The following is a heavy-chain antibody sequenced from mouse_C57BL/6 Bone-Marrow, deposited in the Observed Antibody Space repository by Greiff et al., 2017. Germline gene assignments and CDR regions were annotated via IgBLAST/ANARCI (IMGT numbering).Heavy chain of an antibody. V-gene: IGHV1-53*01. CDR1: GYTFTSYW. D-gene: IGHD2-5*01. CDR2: INPSNGGT. J-gene: IGHJ3*01. Sequence: VQLQQPGTELVKPGASVKLSCKASGYTFTSYWMHWVKQRPGQGLEWIGNINPSNGGTNYNEKFKSKATLTVDKSSSTAYMQLSSLTSEDSAVYYCARSGAYYSKLFAYWGQGTLVTVSA. CDR3: ARSGAYYSKLFAY.